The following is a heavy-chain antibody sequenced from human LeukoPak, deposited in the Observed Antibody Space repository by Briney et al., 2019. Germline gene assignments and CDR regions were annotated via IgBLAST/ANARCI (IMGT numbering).Heavy chain of an antibody. V-gene: IGHV4-34*01. D-gene: IGHD2-2*01. J-gene: IGHJ6*03. Sequence: PSETLSLTCAVYGGSFSGYYWSWIRQPPWKGVEWIGEINHSGSTNYSPSLKSRVTMSVDTSKKQFSLKLSSVTAADTAMYYCARVGVQIVVVPAATTQTTYYYYMDVWDKGTTVTVSS. CDR1: GGSFSGYY. CDR3: ARVGVQIVVVPAATTQTTYYYYMDV. CDR2: INHSGST.